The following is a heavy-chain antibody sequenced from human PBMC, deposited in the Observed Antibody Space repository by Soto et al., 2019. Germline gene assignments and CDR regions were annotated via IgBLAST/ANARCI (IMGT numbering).Heavy chain of an antibody. D-gene: IGHD5-12*01. CDR2: IIPIFGTA. CDR1: GGTFSSYA. J-gene: IGHJ1*01. Sequence: ASVKGSCKASGGTFSSYAISWVRQAPGQGLEWMGGIIPIFGTANYAQKFQGRVTITADESTSTAYMELSSLRSEDTAVYYCAGGGDGYNYFQHWGQGTLVTVSS. CDR3: AGGGDGYNYFQH. V-gene: IGHV1-69*13.